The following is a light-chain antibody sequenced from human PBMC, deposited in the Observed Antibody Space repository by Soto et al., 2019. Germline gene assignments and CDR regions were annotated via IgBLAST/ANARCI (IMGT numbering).Light chain of an antibody. CDR2: DAS. J-gene: IGKJ4*01. CDR1: QSVSSY. Sequence: EIVLTQSPATLSLSPGERATLSCRASQSVSSYLAWYQQQPCQAPRLLIYDASNRATGIPTRFSGSGSGTDFTLTISSLEPEDFAVYYCQQRSTWPRLTFGGGTNVEIK. CDR3: QQRSTWPRLT. V-gene: IGKV3-11*01.